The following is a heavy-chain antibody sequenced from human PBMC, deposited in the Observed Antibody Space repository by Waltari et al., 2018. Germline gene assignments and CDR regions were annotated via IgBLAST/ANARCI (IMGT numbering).Heavy chain of an antibody. V-gene: IGHV4-34*01. D-gene: IGHD6-19*01. CDR1: GGSFSGYY. CDR2: INHSGST. CDR3: ARSSVGGWLYYYYGMDV. Sequence: QVQLQQWGAGLLKPSETLSLTCAVYGGSFSGYYWSWIRQPPGKGLEWIGEINHSGSTNYNPSLKSRVTISVDTSKNKFSLKLSSVTAADTAVYYCARSSVGGWLYYYYGMDVWGQGTTVTVSS. J-gene: IGHJ6*02.